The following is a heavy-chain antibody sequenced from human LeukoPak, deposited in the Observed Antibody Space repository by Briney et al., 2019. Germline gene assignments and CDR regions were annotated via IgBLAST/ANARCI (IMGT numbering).Heavy chain of an antibody. D-gene: IGHD2-15*01. Sequence: SETLSLTCTVSGGSISSYYWSWIRQTPGKGLEWIGYIYYSGSTNYNPSLKSRVTISVDTSKNQFSLKRSSVAAADTAVYYCARHAKVVVVAATYFDDAFDIWGQGTMVTVSS. CDR3: ARHAKVVVVAATYFDDAFDI. CDR2: IYYSGST. V-gene: IGHV4-59*08. J-gene: IGHJ3*02. CDR1: GGSISSYY.